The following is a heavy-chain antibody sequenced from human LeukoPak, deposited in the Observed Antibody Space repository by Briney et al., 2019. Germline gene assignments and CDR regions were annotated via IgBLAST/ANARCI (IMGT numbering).Heavy chain of an antibody. CDR1: GFTSSSYS. V-gene: IGHV3-21*01. D-gene: IGHD3-16*01. J-gene: IGHJ4*02. Sequence: PGGSLRLSCAASGFTSSSYSMNWVRQAPGKGLEWVSSISSSSSYIYYADSVKGRFTISRDNAKNSLYLQMNSLRAEDTAVYYCARGVWGSYISVYWGQGTLVTVSS. CDR3: ARGVWGSYISVY. CDR2: ISSSSSYI.